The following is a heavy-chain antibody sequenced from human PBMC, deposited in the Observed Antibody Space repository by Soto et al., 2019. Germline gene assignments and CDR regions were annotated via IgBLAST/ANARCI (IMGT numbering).Heavy chain of an antibody. J-gene: IGHJ6*02. D-gene: IGHD2-2*01. CDR2: ISAYNGNT. V-gene: IGHV1-18*01. CDR1: GYTFTSYG. CDR3: ARDCSSTSCYGRPYGMDV. Sequence: QVQLVQSGAEVKKPGASVKVSCKASGYTFTSYGISWVRQAPGQGLEWMGWISAYNGNTTYAQKLQGRVTMTTDTSTSTAYMELRSLRSDDTAVYYCARDCSSTSCYGRPYGMDVWGQGTTVTVSS.